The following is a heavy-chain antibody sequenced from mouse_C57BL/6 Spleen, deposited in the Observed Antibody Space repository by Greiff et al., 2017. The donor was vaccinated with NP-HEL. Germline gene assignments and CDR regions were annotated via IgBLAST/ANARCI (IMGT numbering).Heavy chain of an antibody. J-gene: IGHJ1*03. CDR1: GYTFTSYD. V-gene: IGHV1-85*01. D-gene: IGHD2-2*01. CDR3: DLLWLRGYFDV. Sequence: QVQLKQSGPELVKPGASVKLSCKASGYTFTSYDINWVKQRPGQGLEWIGWIYPRDGSTKYNEKFKGKATLTVDTSSSTAYMELHSLTSEDSAVYFCDLLWLRGYFDVWGTGTTVTVSS. CDR2: IYPRDGST.